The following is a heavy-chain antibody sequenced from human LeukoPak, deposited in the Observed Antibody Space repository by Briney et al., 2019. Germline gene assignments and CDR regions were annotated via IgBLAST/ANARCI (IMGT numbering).Heavy chain of an antibody. J-gene: IGHJ4*02. CDR1: GFPFSTHW. CDR3: SGGSQFDY. D-gene: IGHD1-26*01. CDR2: INQDGSEK. Sequence: QPGGSLRLSCGTSGFPFSTHWMTWVRQAAGKGLEWVANINQDGSEKYHAASVKGRFTISRDNARNSLYLQMNSLTAEDTAVYYCSGGSQFDYWGRGSLVTVSS. V-gene: IGHV3-7*01.